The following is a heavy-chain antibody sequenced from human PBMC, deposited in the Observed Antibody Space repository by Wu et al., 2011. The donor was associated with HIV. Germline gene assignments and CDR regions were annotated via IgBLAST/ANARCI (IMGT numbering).Heavy chain of an antibody. D-gene: IGHD6-13*01. CDR3: ARGENSSSWFQPEYYFDY. Sequence: QVQLEQSGAEVKKPGSSVKVSCKTSGGIFSSHAISWVRQAPGQGLEWMGGIIPVFGTANYAQKFQGRVTITADKSTSTAYMELNSLRSEDTAIYYCARGENSSSWFQPEYYFDYWGQGTLVTVSS. J-gene: IGHJ4*02. V-gene: IGHV1-69*14. CDR1: GGIFSSHA. CDR2: IIPVFGTA.